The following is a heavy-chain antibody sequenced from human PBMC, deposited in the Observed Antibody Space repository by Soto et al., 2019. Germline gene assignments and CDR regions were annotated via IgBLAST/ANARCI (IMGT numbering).Heavy chain of an antibody. J-gene: IGHJ4*02. CDR1: GGTFSSYA. CDR2: IIPIFGTA. CDR3: ATPKGVYGDYCPGEVLDY. D-gene: IGHD4-17*01. V-gene: IGHV1-69*01. Sequence: QVQLVQSGAEVKKPGSSVKVSCKASGGTFSSYAISWVRQAPGQGLEWMGGIIPIFGTANYAQKFQGRVTITADESTSPAYVELSSLRSEDTAVYYCATPKGVYGDYCPGEVLDYWGQGTLVTVSS.